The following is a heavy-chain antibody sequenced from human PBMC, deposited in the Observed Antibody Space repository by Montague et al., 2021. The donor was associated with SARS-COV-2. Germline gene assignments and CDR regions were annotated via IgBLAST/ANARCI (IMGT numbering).Heavy chain of an antibody. D-gene: IGHD6-19*01. Sequence: SLRLSCAASGFSFSFYDMTWVRQAPGKGLGCISVISGTGVSTHYADSVKGRFTISRDNSRNTLFLQMNSLRAEDTATYFCAKEGGTGWSLDSWGPGTPVTVSS. CDR3: AKEGGTGWSLDS. CDR1: GFSFSFYD. J-gene: IGHJ4*02. V-gene: IGHV3-23*01. CDR2: ISGTGVST.